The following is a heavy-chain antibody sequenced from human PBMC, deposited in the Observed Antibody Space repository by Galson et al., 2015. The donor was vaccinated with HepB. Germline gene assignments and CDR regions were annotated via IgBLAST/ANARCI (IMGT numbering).Heavy chain of an antibody. CDR1: GFTFRSYS. CDR2: ISSGSTYI. Sequence: CAASGFTFRSYSMNWVRQAPGKGLEWVSSISSGSTYIYYADSVKGRSTISRDNSKNSLCLQMNSLRAEDTAVYYCARGEAYSNSWYSDFDYWGQGTLVTVSS. V-gene: IGHV3-21*01. CDR3: ARGEAYSNSWYSDFDY. J-gene: IGHJ4*02. D-gene: IGHD6-13*01.